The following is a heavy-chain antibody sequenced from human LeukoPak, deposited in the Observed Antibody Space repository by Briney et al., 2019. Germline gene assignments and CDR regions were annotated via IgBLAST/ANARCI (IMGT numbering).Heavy chain of an antibody. CDR3: ARRRAGWLDP. CDR2: ISGSGTTI. D-gene: IGHD6-13*01. CDR1: GFTFSSFE. V-gene: IGHV3-48*03. Sequence: GGSLRLSCEASGFTFSSFEMNWVRQAPGKGLEWVSYISGSGTTIYYADSVKGRFTISRDNANNSLYLQMNNLRAEDTALYYCARRRAGWLDPWGQGTLVT. J-gene: IGHJ5*02.